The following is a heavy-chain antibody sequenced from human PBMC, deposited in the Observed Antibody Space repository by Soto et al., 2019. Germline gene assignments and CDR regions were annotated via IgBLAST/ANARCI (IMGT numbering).Heavy chain of an antibody. V-gene: IGHV1-18*01. CDR3: ARVVPGAEAWFGP. J-gene: IGHJ5*02. CDR2: ISLYSDGT. Sequence: ASVKVSCKTSGYTFSNYGITWVRQAPGQPLEWLGWISLYSDGTNYAQKFQGRVSMTTDTSTTTAYMGLRSLRSDDTAVYYCARVVPGAEAWFGPWGQGTLVPVSS. CDR1: GYTFSNYG. D-gene: IGHD2-2*01.